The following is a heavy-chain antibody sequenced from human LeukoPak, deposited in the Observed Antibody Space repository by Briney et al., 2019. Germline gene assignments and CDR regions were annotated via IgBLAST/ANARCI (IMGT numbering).Heavy chain of an antibody. CDR1: GGTFSSYA. Sequence: ASVKVSCKASGGTFSSYAISWVRQAPGQGLEWMGWISAYNGNTNYAQKLQGRVTMTTDTSTSTAYMELRSLRSDDTAVYYCARGSPSLGYYYDWGQGTLVTVSS. CDR3: ARGSPSLGYYYD. D-gene: IGHD3-22*01. J-gene: IGHJ4*02. V-gene: IGHV1-18*01. CDR2: ISAYNGNT.